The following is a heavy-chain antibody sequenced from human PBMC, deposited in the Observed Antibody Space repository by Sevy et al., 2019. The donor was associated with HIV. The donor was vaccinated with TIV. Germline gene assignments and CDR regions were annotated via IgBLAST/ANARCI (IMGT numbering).Heavy chain of an antibody. CDR2: ISAYNGNT. J-gene: IGHJ1*01. Sequence: ASVKVSCKASGYTFTSYGISWVRQAPGQGLEWMGWISAYNGNTNYAQKLQGRVTMTTDTSTSTAYMEVRSLRSDDTAVYYCARGAHPYYYDSSGYYAEYFQHWGQGTLVTVSS. D-gene: IGHD3-22*01. CDR3: ARGAHPYYYDSSGYYAEYFQH. CDR1: GYTFTSYG. V-gene: IGHV1-18*01.